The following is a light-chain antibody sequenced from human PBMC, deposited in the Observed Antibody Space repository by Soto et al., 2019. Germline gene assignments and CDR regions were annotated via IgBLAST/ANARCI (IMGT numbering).Light chain of an antibody. Sequence: QSALTQPRSVSGSPGQSVTISCTGTNSDVGGYNYVSWYQQHPGKAPKLIIYAVSGRPSGVPDRFSGSKSGNTASLTISGLQADDEADYYCCSYAGYYTLVFGGGTKLTVL. CDR3: CSYAGYYTLV. J-gene: IGLJ2*01. V-gene: IGLV2-11*01. CDR2: AVS. CDR1: NSDVGGYNY.